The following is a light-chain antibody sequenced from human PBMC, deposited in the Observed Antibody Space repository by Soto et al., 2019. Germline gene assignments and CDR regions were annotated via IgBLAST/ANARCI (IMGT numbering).Light chain of an antibody. CDR3: QQLNSYPIT. Sequence: DIQLTQSPSFLSASVGDRVTITCRASQGISSYLAWYQQKPGKAPKLLIYAASTLQSGVPSRFSGSGSGTEFTPTISSLQPEDFATYYCQQLNSYPITFGQVTRLEIK. CDR1: QGISSY. V-gene: IGKV1-9*01. J-gene: IGKJ5*01. CDR2: AAS.